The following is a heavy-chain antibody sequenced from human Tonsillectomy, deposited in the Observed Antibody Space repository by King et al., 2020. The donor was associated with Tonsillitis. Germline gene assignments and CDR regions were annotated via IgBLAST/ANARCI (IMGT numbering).Heavy chain of an antibody. V-gene: IGHV3-15*01. Sequence: VQLVESGGGLVKPGGSLRLSCAASGFTFSNAWMSWVRQAPGKGLEWVGRIKSKTDGGTTDYAAPVKGRFTISRDDSKNTLYLQMNSLKTEDTAVYYCTLPSSSHDAFDIWGQGTMVTVSS. CDR2: IKSKTDGGTT. J-gene: IGHJ3*02. D-gene: IGHD6-13*01. CDR3: TLPSSSHDAFDI. CDR1: GFTFSNAW.